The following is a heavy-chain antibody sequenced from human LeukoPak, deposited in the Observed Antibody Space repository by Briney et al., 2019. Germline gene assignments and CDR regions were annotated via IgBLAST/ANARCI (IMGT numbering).Heavy chain of an antibody. CDR2: LNPNSGDT. D-gene: IGHD5-18*01. V-gene: IGHV1-2*02. CDR3: ARDLSLGGYNYGNDAFDI. J-gene: IGHJ3*02. CDR1: GYTFSNYA. Sequence: ASVKVSCKASGYTFSNYAISWVRQAPGQGLEWMGWLNPNSGDTDYAQKFQVRVTTTRDTSISTAYLEVFTLRSDDTAVYYCARDLSLGGYNYGNDAFDIWGQGTMVTVSS.